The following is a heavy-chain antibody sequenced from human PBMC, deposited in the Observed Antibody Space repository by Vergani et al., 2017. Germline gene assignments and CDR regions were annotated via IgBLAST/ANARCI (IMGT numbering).Heavy chain of an antibody. CDR2: IYPGNSET. V-gene: IGHV5-51*03. J-gene: IGHJ6*03. Sequence: EVQLEQSGAPVKKPGVSLEISCKGSGYSFSRNWIAWVRERPGQGLEWMGMIYPGNSETRNNPSFRGQVTMSVDKSISTAYLQWSSLKASDSAMYYCARVYCRGMSCAGTDYFYHIDVWGKGTTVTVS. CDR1: GYSFSRNW. D-gene: IGHD3/OR15-3a*01. CDR3: ARVYCRGMSCAGTDYFYHIDV.